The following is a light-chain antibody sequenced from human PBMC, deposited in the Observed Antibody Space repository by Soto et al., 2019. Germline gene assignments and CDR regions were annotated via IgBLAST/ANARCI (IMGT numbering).Light chain of an antibody. J-gene: IGKJ4*01. CDR1: QSVSKNF. CDR2: GAS. CDR3: QLYGSSPPT. Sequence: EIVLTQSPGTLSLSPGERATLSCRASQSVSKNFLAWYQQKPGQAPRLLISGASNRATGIPDRLSGSGSGTDFSLTIDRLVPEDLAVYFCQLYGSSPPTFGGGTKVAIK. V-gene: IGKV3-20*01.